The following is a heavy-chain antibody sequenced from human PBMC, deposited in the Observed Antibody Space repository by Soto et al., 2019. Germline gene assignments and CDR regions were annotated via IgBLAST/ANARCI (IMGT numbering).Heavy chain of an antibody. D-gene: IGHD2-21*02. CDR1: GFTFSSYG. J-gene: IGHJ4*02. CDR3: ARDQGDG. V-gene: IGHV3-33*01. Sequence: ESGGGVVQPGRSLRLSCAAPGFTFSSYGMHWVRQAPGKGLEWVAVIWYDGSDTYYADSVKGRFTISRDNSKNTLYLQMNSLRAEDTAVYYCARDQGDGWGQGTLVTVSS. CDR2: IWYDGSDT.